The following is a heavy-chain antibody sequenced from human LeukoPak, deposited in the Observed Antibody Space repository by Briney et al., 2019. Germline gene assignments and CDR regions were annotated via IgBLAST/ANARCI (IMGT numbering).Heavy chain of an antibody. Sequence: PSETLSLTCAVYGGSFIGYYWSWIRQPPGKGLEWIGEINHSGSTNYNPSLKSRVTISVDTSKNQFSLKLSSVTAADTAVYYCARGKGQQRPQDYYMDVWGKGTTVTVSS. CDR3: ARGKGQQRPQDYYMDV. CDR2: INHSGST. J-gene: IGHJ6*03. D-gene: IGHD6-25*01. V-gene: IGHV4-34*01. CDR1: GGSFIGYY.